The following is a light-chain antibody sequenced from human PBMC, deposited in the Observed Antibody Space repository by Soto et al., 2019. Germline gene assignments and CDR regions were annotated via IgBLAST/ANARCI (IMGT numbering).Light chain of an antibody. CDR2: GAS. J-gene: IGKJ4*02. V-gene: IGKV3-15*01. CDR3: QQYNDWPLT. Sequence: EIVMTQSPATLSVSPGERATLSCRASQSVSNNLAWYQQKPGQVPRLLIYGASTRAIGPPDRISGSGSGTEFTLTISSLQSEDFALYYCQQYNDWPLTFGGGTKVEIK. CDR1: QSVSNN.